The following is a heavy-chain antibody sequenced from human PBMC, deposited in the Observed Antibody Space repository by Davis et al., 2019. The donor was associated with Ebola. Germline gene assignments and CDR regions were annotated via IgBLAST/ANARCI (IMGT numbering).Heavy chain of an antibody. CDR2: INPSGGST. Sequence: AASVKVSCKASGYTFTSYGISWVRQAPGQGLEWMGIINPSGGSTSYAQKFQGRVTMTRDTSTSTVYMELSSLRSEDTAVYYCASEGRGGYNYYAFDIWGQGTMVTVSS. V-gene: IGHV1-46*01. CDR3: ASEGRGGYNYYAFDI. J-gene: IGHJ3*02. CDR1: GYTFTSYG. D-gene: IGHD5-24*01.